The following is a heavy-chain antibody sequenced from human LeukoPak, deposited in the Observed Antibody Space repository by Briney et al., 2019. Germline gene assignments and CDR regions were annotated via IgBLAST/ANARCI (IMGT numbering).Heavy chain of an antibody. J-gene: IGHJ4*02. CDR2: INPNSGGT. Sequence: GASVKVSCKASGYTFTGYYMHWVRQAPGQGLGWMGRINPNSGGTNYAQKFQGRVTMTRDTSISTAYMELSRLRSDDTAVYYCARDYCSGGSCYSYYFDYWGQGTLVTVSS. D-gene: IGHD2-15*01. CDR3: ARDYCSGGSCYSYYFDY. V-gene: IGHV1-2*06. CDR1: GYTFTGYY.